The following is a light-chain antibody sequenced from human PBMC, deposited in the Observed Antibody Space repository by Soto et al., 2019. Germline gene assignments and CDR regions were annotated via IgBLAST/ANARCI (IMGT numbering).Light chain of an antibody. CDR2: DAY. Sequence: DIQMTQSPSSLSASVGDRVTITCRASQGISNYLAWYQQKPGKVPKLLISDAYTLQSGVPSRFSGSGSGTDFTLTISSLHPEDVATYYCQNYKSAPLLTVGPGTKVDIK. CDR1: QGISNY. V-gene: IGKV1-27*01. CDR3: QNYKSAPLLT. J-gene: IGKJ3*01.